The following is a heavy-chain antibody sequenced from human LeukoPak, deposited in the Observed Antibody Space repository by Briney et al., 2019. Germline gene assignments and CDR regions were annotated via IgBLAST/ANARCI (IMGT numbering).Heavy chain of an antibody. Sequence: SETLSLTCTVSGGSISSSSYYWGWIRQPPGKGLEWIGSIHYSGSTYYNPSLKSRVTISVDTSKNQFSLKLSSVTAADTAVYYCARPQGIAAAGTPRTAFDIWGQGTMVTVSS. CDR1: GGSISSSSYY. D-gene: IGHD6-13*01. V-gene: IGHV4-39*01. J-gene: IGHJ3*02. CDR3: ARPQGIAAAGTPRTAFDI. CDR2: IHYSGST.